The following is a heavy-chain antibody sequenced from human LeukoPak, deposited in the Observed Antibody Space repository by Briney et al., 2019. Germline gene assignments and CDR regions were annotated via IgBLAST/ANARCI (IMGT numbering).Heavy chain of an antibody. CDR3: ARDDDDGSGSQDY. CDR1: GFTFSRYG. D-gene: IGHD1-26*01. J-gene: IGHJ4*02. Sequence: GGSLRLSCAPSGFTFSRYGMHWVRQAPGKGLEWVAVIWYDGSNKYYADSVKGRFTISRDNSKNTLYLQMNSMRAEDTAVYYCARDDDDGSGSQDYWGQGTLVTVSS. CDR2: IWYDGSNK. V-gene: IGHV3-33*01.